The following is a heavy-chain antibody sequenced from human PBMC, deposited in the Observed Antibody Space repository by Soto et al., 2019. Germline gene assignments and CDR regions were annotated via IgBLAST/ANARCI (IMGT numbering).Heavy chain of an antibody. D-gene: IGHD3-10*01. CDR1: GGSISSYY. CDR3: ARSYYYGSGSYSDWFDP. Sequence: PSETLSLTCTVSGGSISSYYWSWIRQPPGKGLEWIGYIYHTGSTYYNPSLKSRVTISVDRSKNQFSLKLSSVTAADTAVYYCARSYYYGSGSYSDWFDPWGQGTLVTVSS. J-gene: IGHJ5*02. CDR2: IYHTGST. V-gene: IGHV4-59*12.